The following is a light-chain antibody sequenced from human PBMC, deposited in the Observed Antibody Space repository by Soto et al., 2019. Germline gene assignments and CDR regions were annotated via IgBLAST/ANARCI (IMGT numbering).Light chain of an antibody. J-gene: IGLJ1*01. CDR1: SSDGGGYNH. CDR2: DVS. CDR3: ASYAGSNNSV. Sequence: QSALTQPPSASGSPGQSVTISCTGTSSDGGGYNHVSWYQQNPGKAPKLMIYDVSKRPSGVPDRFSGSKSGNTASLTISGLQAEDEADYYCASYAGSNNSVFGTGTKLTVL. V-gene: IGLV2-8*01.